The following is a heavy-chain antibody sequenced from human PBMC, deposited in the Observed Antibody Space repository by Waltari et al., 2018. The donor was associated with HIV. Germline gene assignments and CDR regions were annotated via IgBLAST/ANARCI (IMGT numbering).Heavy chain of an antibody. J-gene: IGHJ4*02. V-gene: IGHV3-7*04. CDR3: ARGGFYGSGSKVN. CDR1: GSTFSSYW. Sequence: EVQLVESGGGLVQPGGSLRPSCAASGSTFSSYWMGWVRQDPGKGLEWVANIKQDGSEKYYVDSVNGRFTNSRDNAENSLYLQMNSLRAEDTAVYYCARGGFYGSGSKVNWGQGTLVTVSS. CDR2: IKQDGSEK. D-gene: IGHD3-10*01.